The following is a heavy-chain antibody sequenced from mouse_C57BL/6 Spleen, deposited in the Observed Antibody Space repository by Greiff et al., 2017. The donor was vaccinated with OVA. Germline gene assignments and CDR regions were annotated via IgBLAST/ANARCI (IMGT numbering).Heavy chain of an antibody. CDR1: GFNIKDYY. J-gene: IGHJ2*01. CDR2: IDPEDGET. V-gene: IGHV14-2*01. CDR3: ASSSGRLLLLDY. Sequence: VQLKESGAELVKPGASVKLSCTASGFNIKDYYMHWVKQRTEQGLEWIGRIDPEDGETKYAPKFQGKATITADTSSNTAYLQLSSLTSEDTAVYYCASSSGRLLLLDYWGQGTTLTVSS. D-gene: IGHD2-3*01.